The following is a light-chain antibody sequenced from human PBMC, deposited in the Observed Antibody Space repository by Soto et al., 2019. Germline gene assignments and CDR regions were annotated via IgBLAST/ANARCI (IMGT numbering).Light chain of an antibody. CDR1: SSNIGNNY. CDR2: DNN. Sequence: QSVLTQPPSVSTAPGQKATIPCSGSSSNIGNNYVSWYQQLPGTAPKLLIYDNNKRPSGIPDRFSGSKSGTSATLGITGLQTGDEAGYYCVTWDSSLSAGVFGTGTKVTVL. V-gene: IGLV1-51*01. CDR3: VTWDSSLSAGV. J-gene: IGLJ1*01.